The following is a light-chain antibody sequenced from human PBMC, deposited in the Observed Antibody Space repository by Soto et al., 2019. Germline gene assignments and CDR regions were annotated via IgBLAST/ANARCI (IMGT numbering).Light chain of an antibody. CDR3: ASYASSNTLL. CDR1: SSDIGGYNY. Sequence: QSALTQPASVSGSPGQSITISCTGTSSDIGGYNYVSWYQQHPGKAPKLMIYDVSDRPSEVSNRFSGSKSGNTASLTISGLQAEDEADYYCASYASSNTLLFGGGTKLSVL. V-gene: IGLV2-14*03. CDR2: DVS. J-gene: IGLJ2*01.